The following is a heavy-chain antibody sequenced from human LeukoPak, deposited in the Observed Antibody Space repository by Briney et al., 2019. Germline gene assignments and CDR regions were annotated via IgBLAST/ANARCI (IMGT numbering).Heavy chain of an antibody. CDR3: ARGVVDNLRFLEWLFPYYYYGMDV. V-gene: IGHV1-8*01. J-gene: IGHJ6*02. Sequence: ASVKVSCKASGYTFTSYDINWVRQATGQGLEWMGWMNPNSGNTGYAQKFQGRVTMTRNTSISTAYMELSSLRSEDTAVYYCARGVVDNLRFLEWLFPYYYYGMDVWGQGTTVTVSS. CDR1: GYTFTSYD. D-gene: IGHD3-3*01. CDR2: MNPNSGNT.